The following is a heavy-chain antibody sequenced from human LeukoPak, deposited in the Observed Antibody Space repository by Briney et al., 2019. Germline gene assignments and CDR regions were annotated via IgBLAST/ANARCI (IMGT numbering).Heavy chain of an antibody. V-gene: IGHV4-38-2*02. CDR2: IYHTGNT. CDR3: ARHVGSIAVAGMVY. J-gene: IGHJ4*02. D-gene: IGHD6-19*01. CDR1: GYSITSGYY. Sequence: SETLSLTCSVSGYSITSGYYWGWIRQPPGKGLEWIGSIYHTGNTFYDPSFNSRVTISVDTSKNQFSLKLSSVTAADTAVYYCARHVGSIAVAGMVYWGQGTLVTVSS.